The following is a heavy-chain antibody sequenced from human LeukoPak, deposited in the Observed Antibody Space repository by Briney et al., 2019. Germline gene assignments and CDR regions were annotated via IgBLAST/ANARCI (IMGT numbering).Heavy chain of an antibody. D-gene: IGHD5-18*01. CDR1: GFTFSSYW. CDR2: IKQDGSEK. Sequence: GGSLRLSCAASGFTFSSYWMSWVRQAPGKGLEWVANIKQDGSEKYYVDSVKGRFTISRDNAKNTLYLQMNSLRAEDTALYYCARDPIGYSYIDYWGQGTLVTVSS. V-gene: IGHV3-7*01. CDR3: ARDPIGYSYIDY. J-gene: IGHJ4*02.